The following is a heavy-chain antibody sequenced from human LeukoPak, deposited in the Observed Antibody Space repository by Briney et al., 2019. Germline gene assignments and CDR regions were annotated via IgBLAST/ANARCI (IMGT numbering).Heavy chain of an antibody. D-gene: IGHD3-3*01. V-gene: IGHV4-30-4*08. Sequence: PSETLSLTCTVSGGSISSGDYYWSWIRQPPGKGLEWIGYIYYSGSTYHNPSLKSRVTISVDTSKNQFSLKLSSVTAADTAVYYCARAPVLEWLLYDYWGQGTLVTVSS. CDR1: GGSISSGDYY. J-gene: IGHJ4*02. CDR3: ARAPVLEWLLYDY. CDR2: IYYSGST.